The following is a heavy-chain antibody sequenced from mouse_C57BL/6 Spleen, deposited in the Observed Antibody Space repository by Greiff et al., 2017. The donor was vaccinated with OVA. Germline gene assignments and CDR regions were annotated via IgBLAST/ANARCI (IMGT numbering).Heavy chain of an antibody. Sequence: VQLQQPGAELVMPGASVKLSCKASGYTFTSYWMHWVQQRPGQGLEWIGEIDPSDSYTNYNQKFKGKSTLTVDKSSSTAYMQLSSLTSEDSAVYYCARRRGSGNYRTWFAYWGQGTLVTVSA. CDR2: IDPSDSYT. CDR1: GYTFTSYW. V-gene: IGHV1-69*01. J-gene: IGHJ3*01. D-gene: IGHD2-1*01. CDR3: ARRRGSGNYRTWFAY.